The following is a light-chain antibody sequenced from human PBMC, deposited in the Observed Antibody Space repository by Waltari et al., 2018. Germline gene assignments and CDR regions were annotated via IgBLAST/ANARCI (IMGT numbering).Light chain of an antibody. V-gene: IGKV1-NL1*01. CDR2: GAS. CDR3: QQYYFTPYT. CDR1: QGISNS. Sequence: DIQMTQSPSSLSASVGDRVTITCRASQGISNSLAWYQQKPGKAPKLLLYGASRLESGVPPRFSGSGSGTDYTLTISSLQPDDFATYYCQQYYFTPYTFGQGTKRDIK. J-gene: IGKJ2*01.